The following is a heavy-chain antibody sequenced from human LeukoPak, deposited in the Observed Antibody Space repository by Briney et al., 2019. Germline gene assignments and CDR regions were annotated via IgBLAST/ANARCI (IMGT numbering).Heavy chain of an antibody. D-gene: IGHD3-22*01. V-gene: IGHV1-2*02. Sequence: ASVKVSCKASGYTFTGYYMHWVRQAPGQGLEWMGWINPNSGGTNYAQKFQGRVTMTRDTSISTAYMELSRLRSDDTAVYYCARGYYYYDSSGYPPSGYTPPSYYYYYMDVWGKGTTVTISS. CDR2: INPNSGGT. J-gene: IGHJ6*03. CDR1: GYTFTGYY. CDR3: ARGYYYYDSSGYPPSGYTPPSYYYYYMDV.